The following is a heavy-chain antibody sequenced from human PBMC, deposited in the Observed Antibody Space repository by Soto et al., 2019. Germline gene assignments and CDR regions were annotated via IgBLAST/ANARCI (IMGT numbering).Heavy chain of an antibody. J-gene: IGHJ4*02. CDR2: INSDGSST. V-gene: IGHV3-74*01. CDR3: ARLRFPYYFDY. CDR1: GFSFSSYW. Sequence: EVQLAESGGGLVQPGGSLRLSCAASGFSFSSYWMHWVRQAPGKGLVWVSRINSDGSSTTYADSVKGRFTISRDNAKNTLYLQMNSLRAEDTAVYYCARLRFPYYFDYWGQGTLVTVSS. D-gene: IGHD3-10*01.